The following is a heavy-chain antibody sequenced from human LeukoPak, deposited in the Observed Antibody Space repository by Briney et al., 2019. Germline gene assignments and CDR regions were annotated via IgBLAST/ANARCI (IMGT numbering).Heavy chain of an antibody. CDR3: VRHGRRDGSTIPGQLKYYGMDV. D-gene: IGHD5-24*01. CDR1: GGSISSGGYY. J-gene: IGHJ6*02. V-gene: IGHV4-61*08. Sequence: SETLSLTCTVSGGSISSGGYYWTWIRQPPGKGLEWIGYIYYSGSTNYNPSLKSRVTISVDTSKNQFSLKLSSVTAADTAVYYCVRHGRRDGSTIPGQLKYYGMDVWGQGTTVTVSS. CDR2: IYYSGST.